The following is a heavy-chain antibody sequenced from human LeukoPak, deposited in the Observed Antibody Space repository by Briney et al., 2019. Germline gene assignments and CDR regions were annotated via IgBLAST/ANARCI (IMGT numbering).Heavy chain of an antibody. CDR1: GYTFTSYG. J-gene: IGHJ4*02. CDR3: ARVNDMYYFDY. CDR2: INPSGGST. Sequence: GASVKVSCKASGYTFTSYGISWVRQAPGQGLEWMGIINPSGGSTSYAQKFQGRVTMTRDTSTSTVYMELSSLRSEDTAVYYCARVNDMYYFDYWGQGTLVTVSS. V-gene: IGHV1-46*01. D-gene: IGHD1-1*01.